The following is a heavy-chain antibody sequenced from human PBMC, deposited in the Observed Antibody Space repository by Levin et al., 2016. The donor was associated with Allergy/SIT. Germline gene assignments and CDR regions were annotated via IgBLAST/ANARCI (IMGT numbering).Heavy chain of an antibody. CDR3: AKDRYSRSWYQLAYYAMDV. CDR1: GFTFGSHT. CDR2: ITDSATDF. D-gene: IGHD1-26*01. Sequence: GESLKISCSGSGFTFGSHTMTWVRQTPEGGLEWVASITDSATDFYYADSVKGRFTISRDNSNNTVYLQMMSLRGEDTGVFYCAKDRYSRSWYQLAYYAMDVWGQGTTVTVSS. V-gene: IGHV3-21*01. J-gene: IGHJ6*02.